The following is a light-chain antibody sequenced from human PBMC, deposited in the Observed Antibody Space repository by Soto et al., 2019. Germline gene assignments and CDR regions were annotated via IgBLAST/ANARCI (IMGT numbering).Light chain of an antibody. CDR1: QSVLYSSNNRNY. CDR3: QQYYSSPYT. Sequence: DIVMTQSPDSLAVSLGERATINCKSSQSVLYSSNNRNYLTWYQQKPGQPPELLIYSASTRESGVPDRFSGSGSGTDSTLTISSLQAEDVAVYYCQQYYSSPYTFGQGTKLEIK. J-gene: IGKJ2*01. V-gene: IGKV4-1*01. CDR2: SAS.